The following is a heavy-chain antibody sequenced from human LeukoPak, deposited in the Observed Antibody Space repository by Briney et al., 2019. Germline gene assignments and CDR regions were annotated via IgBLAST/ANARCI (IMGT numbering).Heavy chain of an antibody. J-gene: IGHJ4*02. D-gene: IGHD1-26*01. V-gene: IGHV4-39*01. CDR1: VGSISSSSYY. Sequence: PSETLSLTCTVSVGSISSSSYYWGWIRQPPGKGLEWIGSIYYSGSTYYNPSLKSRVTISVDTSKNQFSLKPISAPAADTAVYYCARGSWYFDYWGQGTLVTVSS. CDR3: ARGSWYFDY. CDR2: IYYSGST.